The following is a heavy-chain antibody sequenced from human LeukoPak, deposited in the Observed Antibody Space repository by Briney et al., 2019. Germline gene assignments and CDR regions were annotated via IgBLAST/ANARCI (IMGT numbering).Heavy chain of an antibody. CDR3: ASRGRHWCSSTSCPDY. CDR1: GFTFSSYA. Sequence: PGGSLRLSCAASGFTFSSYAMSWVRQAPGKGLEWVSAISGSGGSTYYADSVKGRFTISRDNSKNTLYLQMNSLRAEDTAVYYCASRGRHWCSSTSCPDYWGQGTLVTVSS. V-gene: IGHV3-23*01. D-gene: IGHD2-2*01. CDR2: ISGSGGST. J-gene: IGHJ4*02.